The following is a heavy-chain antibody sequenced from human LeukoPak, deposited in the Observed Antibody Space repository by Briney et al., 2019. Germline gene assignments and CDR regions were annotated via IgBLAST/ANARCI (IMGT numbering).Heavy chain of an antibody. V-gene: IGHV4-4*07. Sequence: SSETLSLTCTVSGGSISNYYWNWLRQPAGKGLEWIGRIYASGSTNYNPSLKSRVTISMDKSKNHFSLNLKSVTAADTAFYYCARVFYGDDGHHPFDYWGQGIQVTVSS. CDR1: GGSISNYY. J-gene: IGHJ4*02. CDR3: ARVFYGDDGHHPFDY. CDR2: IYASGST. D-gene: IGHD2/OR15-2a*01.